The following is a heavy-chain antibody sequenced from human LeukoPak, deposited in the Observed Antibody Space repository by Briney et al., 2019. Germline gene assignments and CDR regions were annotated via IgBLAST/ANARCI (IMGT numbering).Heavy chain of an antibody. D-gene: IGHD3-9*01. V-gene: IGHV3-30*04. CDR2: ISYDGSNK. CDR1: GFTFSSYA. CDR3: ARDYEMYDILTGYYDYYYYYGMDV. Sequence: GGSLRLSCAASGFTFSSYAMHWVRQAPGKGLEWVAVISYDGSNKYDADSVKGRFTISRDNSKNTLYLQMNSLRAEDTAVYYCARDYEMYDILTGYYDYYYYYGMDVWGQGTTVTVSS. J-gene: IGHJ6*02.